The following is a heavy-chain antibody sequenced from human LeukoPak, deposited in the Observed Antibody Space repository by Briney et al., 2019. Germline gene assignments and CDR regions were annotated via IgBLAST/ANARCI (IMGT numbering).Heavy chain of an antibody. D-gene: IGHD4-17*01. CDR3: AKLHGDFDY. Sequence: PGGSLRLSCAASGFTFSSYGMHWVRQAPGKGLEWVAVISYDGSNKYYADSVKGRFTISRDNSKNTLYLQMNSLRAEDKAVYYCAKLHGDFDYWGQGTLVTVSS. CDR1: GFTFSSYG. J-gene: IGHJ4*02. V-gene: IGHV3-30*18. CDR2: ISYDGSNK.